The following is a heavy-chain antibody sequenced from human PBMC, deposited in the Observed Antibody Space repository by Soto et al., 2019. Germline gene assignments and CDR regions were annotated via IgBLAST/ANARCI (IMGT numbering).Heavy chain of an antibody. Sequence: EVQLLESGGGFVQPGGSLRLSCAACGSTSSSYAMSWVRQAPGKGLEWVSAISGSGGSTYYADSVKGRFTISRDNSKNTLYLQMNSLRAEDTAVYYCAKDKVVAATPDWFDPWGQGTLVTVSS. CDR1: GSTSSSYA. CDR2: ISGSGGST. V-gene: IGHV3-23*01. CDR3: AKDKVVAATPDWFDP. J-gene: IGHJ5*02. D-gene: IGHD2-15*01.